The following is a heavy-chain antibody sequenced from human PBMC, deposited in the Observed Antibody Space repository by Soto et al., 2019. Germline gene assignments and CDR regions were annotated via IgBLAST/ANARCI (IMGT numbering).Heavy chain of an antibody. D-gene: IGHD3-10*01. CDR1: GFTFSSYA. CDR3: AKNLYYGSGSSPPVIPDY. V-gene: IGHV3-23*01. J-gene: IGHJ4*02. CDR2: ISGSGGST. Sequence: GGSLRLSCAASGFTFSSYAMSWVRQAPGKGLEWVSAISGSGGSTYYADSVKGRFTISRDNSKNTLYLQMNSLRAEDTAVYYCAKNLYYGSGSSPPVIPDYWGQGTLVTVSS.